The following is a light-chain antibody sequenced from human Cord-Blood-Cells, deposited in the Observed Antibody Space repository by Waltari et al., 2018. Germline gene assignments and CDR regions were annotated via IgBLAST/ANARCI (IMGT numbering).Light chain of an antibody. CDR2: WAS. J-gene: IGKJ4*01. Sequence: DIVMTQSPDSLAVSPGERAPINCKSSQSVLYSSNNKNYLAWYQQKPGQPPKLLIYWASTRESGVPDRFSGSGSGTDFTLTISSLQAEDVAVYYCQQYYSTPPTFGGGTKVEIK. CDR1: QSVLYSSNNKNY. CDR3: QQYYSTPPT. V-gene: IGKV4-1*01.